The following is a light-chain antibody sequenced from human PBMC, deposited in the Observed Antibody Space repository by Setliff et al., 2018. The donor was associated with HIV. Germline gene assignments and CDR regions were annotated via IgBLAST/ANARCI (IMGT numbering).Light chain of an antibody. CDR1: NSDVGDHNY. CDR3: SSYTGSSTPWV. V-gene: IGLV2-14*01. Sequence: QSVLTQPASVSGSPGQSITISCTGSNSDVGDHNYVSWYQHHPGKAPKLMIYEVSNRPSGVYNRFSGSKSGNTASLTISGLQAEDEADYYCSSYTGSSTPWVFGGGTKVTVL. CDR2: EVS. J-gene: IGLJ3*02.